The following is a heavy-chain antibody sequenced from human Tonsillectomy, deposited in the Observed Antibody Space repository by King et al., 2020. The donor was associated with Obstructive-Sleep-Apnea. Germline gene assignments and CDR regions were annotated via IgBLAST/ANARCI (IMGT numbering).Heavy chain of an antibody. V-gene: IGHV3-74*01. D-gene: IGHD6-13*01. CDR1: GFTFSSYW. J-gene: IGHJ6*02. CDR2: INSDGTTT. Sequence: VQLVESGGVSVQPGGSLRLSCAASGFTFSSYWMHWVRQAQGKGLVWVSHINSDGTTTSYADSVKGRFTISRDNAKNTLYLQMNSLRAEDTAVYYCAAAYSSRWYEVRSDDYYGMAVWGQGTTVTVSS. CDR3: AAAYSSRWYEVRSDDYYGMAV.